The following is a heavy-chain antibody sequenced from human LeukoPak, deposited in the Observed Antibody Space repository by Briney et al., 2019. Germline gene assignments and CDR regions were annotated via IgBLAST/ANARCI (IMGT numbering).Heavy chain of an antibody. CDR3: ASGRPLGFDY. J-gene: IGHJ4*02. Sequence: PSETLSLTCTVSGGSISSYYWTWIRQPPGKGLEWIGYIYYSGTTNYNPSLKSRVTISVDTSKNQFSLKLSSVTAADTAVYYYASGRPLGFDYWGQGTLVTVSS. CDR2: IYYSGTT. V-gene: IGHV4-59*01. CDR1: GGSISSYY. D-gene: IGHD1-26*01.